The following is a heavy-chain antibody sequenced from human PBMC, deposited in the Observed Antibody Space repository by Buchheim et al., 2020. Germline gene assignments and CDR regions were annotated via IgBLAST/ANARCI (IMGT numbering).Heavy chain of an antibody. V-gene: IGHV4-59*01. CDR3: ARDHGDGLVAYYYYYGMDV. D-gene: IGHD5-24*01. CDR2: IYYSGST. CDR1: GGSISSYY. J-gene: IGHJ6*02. Sequence: QVQLQESGPGLVKPSETLSLTCTVSGGSISSYYWSWIRQPPGKGLEWIGYIYYSGSTNYNPSLKSRVTISVDTSKNQFSLKLSSVTAADTAVYYCARDHGDGLVAYYYYYGMDVWGQGTT.